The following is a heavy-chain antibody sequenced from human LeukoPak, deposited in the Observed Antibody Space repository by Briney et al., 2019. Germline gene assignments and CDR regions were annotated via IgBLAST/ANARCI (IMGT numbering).Heavy chain of an antibody. Sequence: SETLSLTCAVYGGSFSGYYWSWIRQPPGKGLEWIGEINHSGSTNYNPSLKSRVTISVDTSENQFSLKLSSVTAADTAVYYCARARLRGWYSAYYFDYWGQGTLVTVSS. V-gene: IGHV4-34*01. CDR1: GGSFSGYY. D-gene: IGHD6-19*01. J-gene: IGHJ4*02. CDR2: INHSGST. CDR3: ARARLRGWYSAYYFDY.